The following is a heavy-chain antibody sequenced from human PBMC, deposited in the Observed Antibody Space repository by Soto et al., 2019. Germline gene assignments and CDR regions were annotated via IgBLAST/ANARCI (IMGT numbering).Heavy chain of an antibody. CDR1: GGRFSSYA. Sequence: SAELSCKASGGRFSSYAIGWVRQAPGQGLEWMGGIIPIFGTANYAQKFQGRVTITADESTSTAYMELSSLRSEDTAVYYCARVSHITMIHCFDYWGQGTLVTVSS. CDR3: ARVSHITMIHCFDY. D-gene: IGHD3-22*01. V-gene: IGHV1-69*13. J-gene: IGHJ4*02. CDR2: IIPIFGTA.